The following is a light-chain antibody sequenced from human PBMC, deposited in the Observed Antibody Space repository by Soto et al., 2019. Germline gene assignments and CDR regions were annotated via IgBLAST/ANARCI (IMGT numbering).Light chain of an antibody. V-gene: IGKV3-15*01. Sequence: EIVMTQSPVTLSVSPGERATLSCRASQSVSSNLAWYQQQPDQAPRLLVYGASTRATDIPARFSGSGSGTEFTLTVSSLQSEDFAVYYCQQYNDWPLTFGPGTKVDF. CDR3: QQYNDWPLT. J-gene: IGKJ3*01. CDR1: QSVSSN. CDR2: GAS.